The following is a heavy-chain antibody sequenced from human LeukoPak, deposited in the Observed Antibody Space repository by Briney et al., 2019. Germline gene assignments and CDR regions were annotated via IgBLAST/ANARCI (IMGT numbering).Heavy chain of an antibody. Sequence: GGSLRLSCAASGFTFSSTSMSWVRQAPGKGLEWVAVTVGGGDGTYYADSVKGRFTISRDNSNNTLYLQMNSLRAEDTAVYYCAKSNQLRFLEWLLHQFDYWGQGTLVTVHS. CDR3: AKSNQLRFLEWLLHQFDY. V-gene: IGHV3-23*01. D-gene: IGHD3-3*01. J-gene: IGHJ4*02. CDR2: TVGGGDGT. CDR1: GFTFSSTS.